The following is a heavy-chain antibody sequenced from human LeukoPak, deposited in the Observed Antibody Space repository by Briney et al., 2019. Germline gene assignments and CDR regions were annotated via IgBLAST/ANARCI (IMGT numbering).Heavy chain of an antibody. D-gene: IGHD3-10*01. V-gene: IGHV3-48*04. Sequence: GGSLRLSCAASGFTFSGYTMHWVRQAPGKGLEWVSDISGSGTTIYYADSVKGRFTVSRDNAKNSLYLQMNSLRAEDTAVYYCARVDYGSGSALSDYWGQGTLVTVSS. CDR2: ISGSGTTI. J-gene: IGHJ4*02. CDR3: ARVDYGSGSALSDY. CDR1: GFTFSGYT.